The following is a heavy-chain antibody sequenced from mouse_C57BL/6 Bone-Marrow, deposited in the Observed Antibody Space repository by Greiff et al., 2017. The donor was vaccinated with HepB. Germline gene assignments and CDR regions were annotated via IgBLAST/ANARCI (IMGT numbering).Heavy chain of an antibody. V-gene: IGHV14-4*01. CDR2: IDPENGDT. D-gene: IGHD1-1*01. CDR1: GFNIKDDY. J-gene: IGHJ2*01. Sequence: LVESGAELVRPGASVKLSCTASGFNIKDDYMHWVKQRPEQGLEWIGWIDPENGDTEYASKFQGKATITADTSSNTAYLQLSSLTSEDTAVYYCTTVVATNYWGQGTTLTVSS. CDR3: TTVVATNY.